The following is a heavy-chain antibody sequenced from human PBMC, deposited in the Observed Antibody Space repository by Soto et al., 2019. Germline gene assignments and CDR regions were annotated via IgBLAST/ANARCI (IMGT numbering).Heavy chain of an antibody. CDR2: IYYSGST. CDR1: VGSISSSTYY. V-gene: IGHV4-39*01. CDR3: ARHYGVGYFDY. Sequence: SETLSLTCTFSVGSISSSTYYWGGIRQPPGKGLEWIGSIYYSGSTYYNPSLKSRVTISVDTSKNQFSLKLSSVTAADTAVYYCARHYGVGYFDYWGQGTLVTVSS. D-gene: IGHD4-17*01. J-gene: IGHJ4*02.